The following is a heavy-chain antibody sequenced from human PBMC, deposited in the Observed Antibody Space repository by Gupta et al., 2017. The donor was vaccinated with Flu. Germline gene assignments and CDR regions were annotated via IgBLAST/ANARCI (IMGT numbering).Heavy chain of an antibody. Sequence: QVQLQESGPGLGKPSQTLSLTCTVSGGSISSGGYYWSWIRQHPGKGLEWIGYIYYSGSTYYNPSLKSRVTISVDTSKNQFSLKLSSVTAADTAVYYCARDPIRGYSYGLGYWGQGTLVTVSS. D-gene: IGHD5-18*01. CDR3: ARDPIRGYSYGLGY. V-gene: IGHV4-31*03. J-gene: IGHJ4*02. CDR2: IYYSGST. CDR1: GGSISSGGYY.